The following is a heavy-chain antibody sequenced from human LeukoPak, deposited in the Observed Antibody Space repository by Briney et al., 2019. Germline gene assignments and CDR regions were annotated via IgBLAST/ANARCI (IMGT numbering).Heavy chain of an antibody. V-gene: IGHV3-64*01. CDR1: GFTFSSYA. Sequence: GGSLRLSCAASGFTFSSYAMHRVRQAPGKGLEYVSAISSNGGSTYYANSVKGRFTISRDNAKNTLYLQMGSLRAEDMAVYYCARAVTRYYYYMDVWGKGTTVTVSS. CDR3: ARAVTRYYYYMDV. CDR2: ISSNGGST. J-gene: IGHJ6*03.